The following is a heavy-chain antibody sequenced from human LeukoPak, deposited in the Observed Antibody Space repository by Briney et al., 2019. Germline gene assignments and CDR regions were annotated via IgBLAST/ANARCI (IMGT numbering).Heavy chain of an antibody. J-gene: IGHJ4*02. CDR2: IYYSGST. CDR3: ARGRGGSYFFGRRDRYYFDY. Sequence: SETLSLTCTVSGGSISSGGYYWSWIRQHPGKGLEWIGYIYYSGSTYYNPSLKSRVTISVDTSKNQFSLKLSSVTAADTAVYYCARGRGGSYFFGRRDRYYFDYWGQGTLVTVSP. D-gene: IGHD1-26*01. V-gene: IGHV4-31*03. CDR1: GGSISSGGYY.